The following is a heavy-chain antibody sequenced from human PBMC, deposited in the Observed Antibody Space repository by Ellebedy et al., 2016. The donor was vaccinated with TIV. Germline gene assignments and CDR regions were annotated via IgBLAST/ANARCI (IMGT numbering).Heavy chain of an antibody. J-gene: IGHJ5*02. V-gene: IGHV4-59*01. CDR3: ARVSSSWGDHLFWFDP. D-gene: IGHD6-13*01. CDR2: IYYSGST. CDR1: GGSISSYY. Sequence: SETLSLXCTVSGGSISSYYWSWIRQPPGKGLEWIGYIYYSGSTNYNPSLKSRVTISVDTSKNQFSLKLSSVTAAGTAVYYCARVSSSWGDHLFWFDPWGQGTLVTVSS.